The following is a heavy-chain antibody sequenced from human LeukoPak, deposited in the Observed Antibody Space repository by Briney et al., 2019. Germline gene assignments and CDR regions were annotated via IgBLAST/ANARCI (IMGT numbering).Heavy chain of an antibody. Sequence: PSETLSFTCSVYACTINSIYWRWIRQPPGNGLMGIRYTYYSGSTNYNPSLNSRVTISVGTAKDQFSLGLRSVSAADTAVYYCARLGGCSTTNCYVHWFDPWGQGTVVSVPA. CDR2: TYYSGST. V-gene: IGHV4-59*01. CDR1: ACTINSIY. D-gene: IGHD2-2*01. CDR3: ARLGGCSTTNCYVHWFDP. J-gene: IGHJ5*02.